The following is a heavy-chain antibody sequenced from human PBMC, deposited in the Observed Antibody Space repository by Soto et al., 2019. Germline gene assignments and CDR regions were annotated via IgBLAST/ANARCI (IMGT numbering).Heavy chain of an antibody. D-gene: IGHD1-1*01. CDR1: GFTFSCHE. CDR3: VRSGDNYNLLDY. CDR2: SSNSGSFT. Sequence: PGGALRLSCAASGFTFSCHEMSWVRPAPGKGLEWIGYSSNSGSFTRYADSVKGRFSISRDNAKNSLYLQINSLRGDDTAIYYCVRSGDNYNLLDYWGQGTPVTVSS. J-gene: IGHJ4*02. V-gene: IGHV3-11*06.